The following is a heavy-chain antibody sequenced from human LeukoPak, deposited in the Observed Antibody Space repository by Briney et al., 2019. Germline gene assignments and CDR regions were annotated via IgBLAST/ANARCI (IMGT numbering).Heavy chain of an antibody. CDR2: ISGSGGST. Sequence: PGGSLRLSCAASGFTFSSYAMSWVRQAPGKGLEWVSAISGSGGSTYYADSVKGRFTISRDNSKNTLYLQMNSLRAEDTAVYYCAREGTYYYYDSSGYYYFDYWGQGTLVTVSS. V-gene: IGHV3-23*01. D-gene: IGHD3-22*01. CDR1: GFTFSSYA. CDR3: AREGTYYYYDSSGYYYFDY. J-gene: IGHJ4*02.